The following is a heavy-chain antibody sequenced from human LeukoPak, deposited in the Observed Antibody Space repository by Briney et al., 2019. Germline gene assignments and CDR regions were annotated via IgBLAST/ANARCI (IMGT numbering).Heavy chain of an antibody. V-gene: IGHV4-59*01. Sequence: PSETLSLTCAVYGGSISSYYWSWIRQPPGKGLEWIGYIYYSGSTNYNPSLKSRVTISVDTSKNQFSLKLSSVTAADTAVYYCARRNGITGTVVIDYWGQGTLVTVSS. CDR1: GGSISSYY. CDR3: ARRNGITGTVVIDY. D-gene: IGHD1-7*01. J-gene: IGHJ4*02. CDR2: IYYSGST.